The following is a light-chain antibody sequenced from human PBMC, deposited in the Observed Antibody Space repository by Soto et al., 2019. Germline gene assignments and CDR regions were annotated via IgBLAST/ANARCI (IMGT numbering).Light chain of an antibody. V-gene: IGLV4-69*01. Sequence: QLVLTQSPSASASLGASVKLTCTLSSGHSSYAIAWHQQQPEKGPRYLMKLNSDGGHNKGDGIPDRFSGSSSGAERYLTISRLQSEDEADYYCQTWATGIRVFGGGTKLTVL. CDR1: SGHSSYA. CDR3: QTWATGIRV. J-gene: IGLJ3*02. CDR2: LNSDGGH.